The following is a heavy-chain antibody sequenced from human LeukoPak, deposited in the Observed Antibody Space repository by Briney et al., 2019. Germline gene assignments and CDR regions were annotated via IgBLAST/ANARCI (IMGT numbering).Heavy chain of an antibody. CDR1: GFTSTTST. J-gene: IGHJ3*02. V-gene: IGHV1-58*02. D-gene: IGHD1-1*01. CDR3: AADQPRYPDAFDI. CDR2: IAVGSGDT. Sequence: VKVSCKASGFTSTTSTMQWVRQARGQRLEWIGWIAVGSGDTNYAEKFQERVTITRDMSTSTVYMELSSLRSDGTAVYYCAADQPRYPDAFDIWGQGTMVTVSS.